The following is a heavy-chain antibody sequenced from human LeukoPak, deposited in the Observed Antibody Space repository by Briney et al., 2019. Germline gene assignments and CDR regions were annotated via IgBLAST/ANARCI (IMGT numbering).Heavy chain of an antibody. CDR1: GVSFSGYS. J-gene: IGHJ6*02. CDR2: INHRGST. CDR3: AGGPYCSGGTCSFYFYGLAV. D-gene: IGHD2-15*01. Sequence: SETLSLTCGVHGVSFSGYSCNWIRQPPGKGLEWIGEINHRGSTNYNPSLKSRVTISEDTSKKQFSLKLTSVTAADTAIYYCAGGPYCSGGTCSFYFYGLAVWGPGTAVTASS. V-gene: IGHV4-34*01.